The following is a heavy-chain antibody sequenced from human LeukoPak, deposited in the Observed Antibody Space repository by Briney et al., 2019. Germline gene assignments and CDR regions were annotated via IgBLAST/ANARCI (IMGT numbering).Heavy chain of an antibody. J-gene: IGHJ4*02. CDR2: IYHSGST. D-gene: IGHD2-21*01. CDR3: ARGQGRRLYCGGDCYYDY. V-gene: IGHV4-30-2*01. Sequence: SQTLSLTCTVSGGSISSGGYYWSWIQQPSGKGLEWIGYIYHSGSTYYNPSLKSRVTISVDRSKNQFSLKLSSVTAADTAVYYCARGQGRRLYCGGDCYYDYWGQGTLVTVSS. CDR1: GGSISSGGYY.